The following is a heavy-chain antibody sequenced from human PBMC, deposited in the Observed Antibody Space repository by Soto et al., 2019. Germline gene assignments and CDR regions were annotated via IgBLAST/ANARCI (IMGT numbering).Heavy chain of an antibody. Sequence: GGSLRLSCAASGFTFSSYGMHWVRQAPGKGLEWVSAISGSGGSTYYADSVKGRFTISRDNSNNTLYLQMNSLRAEDTAVYYCAKDHYYGSGSYYLCFDFWGQGTLVTVSS. J-gene: IGHJ4*02. V-gene: IGHV3-23*01. D-gene: IGHD3-10*01. CDR3: AKDHYYGSGSYYLCFDF. CDR1: GFTFSSYG. CDR2: ISGSGGST.